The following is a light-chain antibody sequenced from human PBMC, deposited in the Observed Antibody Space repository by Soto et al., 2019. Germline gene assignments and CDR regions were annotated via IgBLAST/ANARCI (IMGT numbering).Light chain of an antibody. J-gene: IGKJ2*03. CDR1: QSVLYSSNKKND. CDR2: WAS. Sequence: DIVMTQSPDSLAGSLGERATINCKSSQSVLYSSNKKNDLAWYQQKPGQPPKLLIYWASTRESGVPDRFSGSGSGTDFAVTISSLQAEDVAVYYCQQYYSTPYSFGQGTKLEIK. CDR3: QQYYSTPYS. V-gene: IGKV4-1*01.